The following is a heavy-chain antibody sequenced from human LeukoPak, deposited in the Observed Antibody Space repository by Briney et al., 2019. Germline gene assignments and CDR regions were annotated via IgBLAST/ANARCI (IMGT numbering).Heavy chain of an antibody. V-gene: IGHV3-33*06. J-gene: IGHJ4*02. CDR2: IWYDGSNK. CDR1: GFTFSSYG. Sequence: GGSLRLSCAASGFTFSSYGMHWVRQAPGKGLEWVAVIWYDGSNKYYADSVKGRFTISRDNSKNTLYLQMNSLRAEDTAVYYCAKTISGWRYFDYWGQGTLVTVSS. D-gene: IGHD6-19*01. CDR3: AKTISGWRYFDY.